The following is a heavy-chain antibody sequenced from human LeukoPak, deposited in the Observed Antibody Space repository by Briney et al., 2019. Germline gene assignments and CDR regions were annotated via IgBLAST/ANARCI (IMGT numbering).Heavy chain of an antibody. J-gene: IGHJ4*02. CDR3: ARVVAAAGYTYDY. D-gene: IGHD6-13*01. Sequence: QPGGSLRLSCAASGFTFSDHYMDWVRQAPGKGLEWVGRTRNKARSYTTEYAASVKGRFTISRDDSKNSLYLQMNSLKTEDTAVFYCARVVAAAGYTYDYWGQGTLVTVSS. CDR2: TRNKARSYTT. V-gene: IGHV3-72*01. CDR1: GFTFSDHY.